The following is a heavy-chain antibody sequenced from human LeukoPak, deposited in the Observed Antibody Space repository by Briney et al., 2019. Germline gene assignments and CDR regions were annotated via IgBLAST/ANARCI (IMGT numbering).Heavy chain of an antibody. D-gene: IGHD6-13*01. J-gene: IGHJ6*03. Sequence: SEALSLTCTVSGGSISSGDYYWSWIRQPPGKGLEWIGHIYYSGSTYYNPSLKSRVTISVDTSKNQFSLMLSSVTAADTAVYYCASRIAAAGKGNYYMDVWGKGTTVTVSS. CDR2: IYYSGST. V-gene: IGHV4-30-4*08. CDR1: GGSISSGDYY. CDR3: ASRIAAAGKGNYYMDV.